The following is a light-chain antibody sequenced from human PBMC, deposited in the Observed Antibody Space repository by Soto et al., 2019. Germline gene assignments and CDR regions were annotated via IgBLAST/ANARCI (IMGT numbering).Light chain of an antibody. V-gene: IGKV1-9*01. CDR2: TAS. CDR3: QQLNGYPIP. Sequence: PTCLSESVRDSVTITCRASQGISNYLAWYRQKPGKAPELLIHTASTLQSGVPSRFSGSGSGAEFSLTISSLQPEDFATYYCQQLNGYPIPFGQVTLLAIK. J-gene: IGKJ5*01. CDR1: QGISNY.